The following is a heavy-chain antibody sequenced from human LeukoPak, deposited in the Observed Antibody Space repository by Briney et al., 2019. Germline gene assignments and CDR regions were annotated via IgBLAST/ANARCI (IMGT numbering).Heavy chain of an antibody. D-gene: IGHD3-9*01. CDR2: ISSSSSYI. Sequence: GGSLRLSCAASGFTFSSYSMNWVRQAPGKGLEWVSSISSSSSYIYYADSVKGRFTISRDNAKNSLYLQMNSLRAEDTAVYYCARDYQVYYDILTGPRYFDYWAREPWSPSPQ. CDR3: ARDYQVYYDILTGPRYFDY. CDR1: GFTFSSYS. V-gene: IGHV3-21*01. J-gene: IGHJ4*02.